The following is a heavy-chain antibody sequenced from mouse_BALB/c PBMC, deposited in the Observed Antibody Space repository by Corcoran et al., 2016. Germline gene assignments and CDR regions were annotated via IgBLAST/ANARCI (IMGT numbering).Heavy chain of an antibody. CDR3: ATLLRPFDY. D-gene: IGHD1-2*01. Sequence: DVQLQESGPGLVKPSQSLSLTCSVTGYSITRGYYWNWIRQFPGNKLEWMGYISYDGSNNYNPSLKNRISITRDTSKNQFFLKLNSVTTEDTATYYCATLLRPFDYCGQGTTLTVSS. CDR1: GYSITRGYY. J-gene: IGHJ2*01. CDR2: ISYDGSN. V-gene: IGHV3-6*02.